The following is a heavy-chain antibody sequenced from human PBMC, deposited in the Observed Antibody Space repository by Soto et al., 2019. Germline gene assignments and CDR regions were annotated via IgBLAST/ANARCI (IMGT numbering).Heavy chain of an antibody. J-gene: IGHJ1*01. CDR3: AGGPGWSDEYFQD. Sequence: PSETLSLTCSVSGGSINSYYWNWIRQSPGKGLEWIGYIYHSGSTNYNPSLKSRVTISVDTSKNQFSLKLSSVTAADTALYYCAGGPGWSDEYFQDWGQGTLVTSPQ. CDR1: GGSINSYY. D-gene: IGHD3-3*01. V-gene: IGHV4-59*01. CDR2: IYHSGST.